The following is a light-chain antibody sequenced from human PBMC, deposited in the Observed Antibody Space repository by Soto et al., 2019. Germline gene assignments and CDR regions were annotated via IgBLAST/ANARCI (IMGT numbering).Light chain of an antibody. CDR3: AAWDDSLSAGV. V-gene: IGLV1-47*01. CDR2: KTD. CDR1: SYNIGKNL. J-gene: IGLJ3*02. Sequence: QSVLTQPPSASGTPGQRVTISCSGGSYNIGKNLVYWYQQRPGTAPKLLIFKTDARPSGVPERFSGSNSGSSASLVISGLRSEDEADYFCAAWDDSLSAGVFGGGTKLTVL.